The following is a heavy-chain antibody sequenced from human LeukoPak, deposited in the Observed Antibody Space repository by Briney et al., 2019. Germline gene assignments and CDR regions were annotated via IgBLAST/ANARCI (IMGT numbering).Heavy chain of an antibody. D-gene: IGHD6-19*01. J-gene: IGHJ4*02. CDR1: GFTFSSYD. Sequence: GGSLRLSCVASGFTFSSYDMHWVRQATGKSLEWVSTIGAAGEMFYPGSVKGRFTISRDDAKNSMYLQMNSLRAGDTAVYYCVGRLRGWSSGFDYWGQGIPVTVSS. CDR3: VGRLRGWSSGFDY. CDR2: IGAAGEM. V-gene: IGHV3-13*04.